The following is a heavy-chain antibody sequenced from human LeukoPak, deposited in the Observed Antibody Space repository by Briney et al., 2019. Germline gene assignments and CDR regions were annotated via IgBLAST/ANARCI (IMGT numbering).Heavy chain of an antibody. J-gene: IGHJ4*02. Sequence: GGSRRLSCAASGLTVSSNYMSWVRQAPGKGLEWVSVIYSGGSTYYADSVKGRFTISRDNSKITLYLQMNSLRAEDTAVYYCARVRSGEYFDYWGQGTLVTVSS. CDR3: ARVRSGEYFDY. D-gene: IGHD6-25*01. CDR1: GLTVSSNY. CDR2: IYSGGST. V-gene: IGHV3-66*01.